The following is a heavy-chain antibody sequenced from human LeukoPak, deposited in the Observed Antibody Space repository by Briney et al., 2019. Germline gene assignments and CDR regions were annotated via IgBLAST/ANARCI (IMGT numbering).Heavy chain of an antibody. CDR2: ISYDGSNK. V-gene: IGHV3-30*18. J-gene: IGHJ6*02. D-gene: IGHD6-13*01. CDR1: GFTFSSYG. Sequence: GGSLRLSCAASGFTFSSYGMHWVRQAPGKGLEWVAVISYDGSNKYYADSVKGRFTISRDNSKNTLYLQMNSLRAEDTAVYYCAKDPTGYSSSWYVRGLYGMDVWGQGTTVTVSS. CDR3: AKDPTGYSSSWYVRGLYGMDV.